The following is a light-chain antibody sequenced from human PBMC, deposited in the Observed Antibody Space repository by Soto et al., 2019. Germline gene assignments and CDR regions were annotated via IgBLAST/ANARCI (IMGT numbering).Light chain of an antibody. CDR2: SAF. CDR1: QSVSSNY. J-gene: IGKJ1*01. CDR3: QYYGSSPWT. Sequence: EIVLTQSPGTLSLSPGERGTLSCRASQSVSSNYLAWYQQKPGQAPRLLIYSAFSRAPGIPDRFSGSGSGTDFTLTNSRLEPEDFAVYYCQYYGSSPWTFGQGTKVEIK. V-gene: IGKV3-20*01.